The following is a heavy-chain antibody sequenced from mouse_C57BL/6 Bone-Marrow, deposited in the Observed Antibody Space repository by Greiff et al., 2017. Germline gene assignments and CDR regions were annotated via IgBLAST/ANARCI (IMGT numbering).Heavy chain of an antibody. CDR3: ARSSGYPDY. D-gene: IGHD3-1*01. V-gene: IGHV1-69*01. J-gene: IGHJ2*01. CDR1: GYTFTSYW. CDR2: LDSSDSYT. Sequence: QVQLQQPGAELVMPGASVKLSCKASGYTFTSYWMHWVKQRPGQGLEWIGELDSSDSYTNYNQKFKGKSTLTVDKSSSTAYMQLSSLTSEDSAVYYCARSSGYPDYWGQGTTLTVSS.